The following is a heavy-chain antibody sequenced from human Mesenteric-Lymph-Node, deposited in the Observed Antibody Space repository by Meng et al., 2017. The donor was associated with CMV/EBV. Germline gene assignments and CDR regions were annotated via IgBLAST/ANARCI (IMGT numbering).Heavy chain of an antibody. D-gene: IGHD6-6*01. CDR1: GFTVSTYG. Sequence: GESLKISCVASGFTVSTYGIHWVRQAPGKGLEWVAFIRYDGSNKYYADSVKGRFTISRDNSKNTLYLQMNSLRAEDTAVYYCAKGIAARGAFVDYWGQGTLVTVSS. CDR2: IRYDGSNK. J-gene: IGHJ4*02. CDR3: AKGIAARGAFVDY. V-gene: IGHV3-30*02.